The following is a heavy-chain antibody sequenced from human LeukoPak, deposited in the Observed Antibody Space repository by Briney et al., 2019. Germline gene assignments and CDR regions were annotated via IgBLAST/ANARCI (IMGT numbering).Heavy chain of an antibody. J-gene: IGHJ4*02. CDR3: ARDSGPSTISSWPFDY. V-gene: IGHV1-18*01. Sequence: ASVKVSCKASGYTFTSYCISWVRQAPGQGLEWMGWISAYNGNTNYAQKLQGRVTMTTDTSTSTACMELRSLRSDDTAVYYCARDSGPSTISSWPFDYWGQGTLVTVSS. CDR2: ISAYNGNT. D-gene: IGHD6-13*01. CDR1: GYTFTSYC.